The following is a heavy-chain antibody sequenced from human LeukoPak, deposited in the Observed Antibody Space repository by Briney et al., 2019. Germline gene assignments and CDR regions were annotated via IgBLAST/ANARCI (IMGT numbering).Heavy chain of an antibody. Sequence: GGALRLSCAASVFTFSSYAMSCVRQAPGERLEWVSAISGSGGSTYYADSEKGRFTISRDNSTNTLYLQMNSLRAEDMAVYYCANERGGSGSYSGVYYFAYWGQGTLVTVSS. CDR3: ANERGGSGSYSGVYYFAY. D-gene: IGHD1-26*01. V-gene: IGHV3-23*01. CDR1: VFTFSSYA. CDR2: ISGSGGST. J-gene: IGHJ4*02.